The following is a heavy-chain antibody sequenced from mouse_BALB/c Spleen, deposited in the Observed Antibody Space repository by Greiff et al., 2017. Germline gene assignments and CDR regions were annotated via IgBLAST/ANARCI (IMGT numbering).Heavy chain of an antibody. Sequence: EVMLVESGPGLVKPSQSLSLTCTVTGYSITSDYAWNWIRQFPGNKLEWMGYISYSGSTSYNPSLKSRISITRDTSKNQFFLQLNSVTTEDTATYYCARFITAVGEAWFAYWGQGTLVTVSA. J-gene: IGHJ3*01. CDR3: ARFITAVGEAWFAY. CDR1: GYSITSDYA. D-gene: IGHD1-1*01. CDR2: ISYSGST. V-gene: IGHV3-2*02.